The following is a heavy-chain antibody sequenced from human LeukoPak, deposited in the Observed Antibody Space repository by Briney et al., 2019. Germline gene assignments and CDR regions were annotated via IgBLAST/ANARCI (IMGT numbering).Heavy chain of an antibody. CDR2: INPNSGGT. CDR3: ARTDQAYCGGDCYRGAFDI. V-gene: IGHV1-2*02. CDR1: VYTFTGYY. J-gene: IGHJ3*02. Sequence: ASVKVSCKASVYTFTGYYMHSVRQAPGQGLEWMGWINPNSGGTNYAQKFQGRVTMTRDTSISTAYMELSRLRSDDTAVYYCARTDQAYCGGDCYRGAFDIWGQGTMVTVSS. D-gene: IGHD2-21*02.